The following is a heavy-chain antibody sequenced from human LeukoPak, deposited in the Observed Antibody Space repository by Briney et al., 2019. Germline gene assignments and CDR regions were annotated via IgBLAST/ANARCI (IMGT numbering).Heavy chain of an antibody. Sequence: ASVKVSCKASGYTFFSYSITWVRQAPGQGLERMGWSGAYTGNTLSAQKFQGRVTMTTDTSTSTAYMELKSLRSDDTALYYCARSPPPYYYDSSGPIDYWGQGTLVTVHS. D-gene: IGHD3-22*01. CDR3: ARSPPPYYYDSSGPIDY. V-gene: IGHV1-18*01. CDR2: SGAYTGNT. J-gene: IGHJ4*02. CDR1: GYTFFSYS.